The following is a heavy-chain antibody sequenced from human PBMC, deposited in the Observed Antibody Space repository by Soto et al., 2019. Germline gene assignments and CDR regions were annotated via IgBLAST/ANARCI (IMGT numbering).Heavy chain of an antibody. Sequence: EVQLLESGGDLVQPGGSLRLSCAASGFTFSSYAINWVRQAPGKGLEWVSAIIHNGEDTYYADSVKGRFTISRDNSKNTVDLQMNILRDGDTGIDYCAKSGTSGTRWYAFDVWGQGTMVTVSS. D-gene: IGHD1-1*01. CDR1: GFTFSSYA. J-gene: IGHJ3*01. CDR2: IIHNGEDT. CDR3: AKSGTSGTRWYAFDV. V-gene: IGHV3-23*01.